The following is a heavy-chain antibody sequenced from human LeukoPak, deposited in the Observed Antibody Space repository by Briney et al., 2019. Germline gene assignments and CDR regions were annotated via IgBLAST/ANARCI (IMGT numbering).Heavy chain of an antibody. D-gene: IGHD1-26*01. J-gene: IGHJ5*02. CDR1: GGSISTYY. Sequence: SETLSLTCTVSGGSISTYYWSWIRQPPGKGLEWIGYIYYAGSTSYNPSLKSRVTMSLDASKNQFSLELNSVTPADTAVYYCARGGNYWPQWLFVPWGRGTLVSVSS. V-gene: IGHV4-59*01. CDR3: ARGGNYWPQWLFVP. CDR2: IYYAGST.